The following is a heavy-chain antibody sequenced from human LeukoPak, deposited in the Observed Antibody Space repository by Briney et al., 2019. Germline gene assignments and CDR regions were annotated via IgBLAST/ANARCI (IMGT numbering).Heavy chain of an antibody. CDR3: ARGLVPFYMDV. Sequence: SRTLSLTCAISGGSVSRSGAAWNWIRQSPSRGLEWLGRTYYMSKWINDYAVSVNGRITIIPDTSTNQFSLQLNSVSPEDTSVYYCARGLVPFYMDVWGKGTTVTVSS. V-gene: IGHV6-1*01. CDR2: TYYMSKWIN. CDR1: GGSVSRSGAA. D-gene: IGHD2-2*01. J-gene: IGHJ6*03.